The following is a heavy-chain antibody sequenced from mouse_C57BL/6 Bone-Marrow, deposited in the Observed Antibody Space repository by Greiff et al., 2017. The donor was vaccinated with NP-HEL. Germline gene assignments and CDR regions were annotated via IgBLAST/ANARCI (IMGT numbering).Heavy chain of an antibody. CDR2: IDPENGDT. J-gene: IGHJ2*01. CDR1: GFNIKDDY. Sequence: VHVKQSGAELVRPGASVKLSCTASGFNIKDDYMHWVKQRPEQGLEWIGWIDPENGDTEYASKFQGKATITADTSSNTAYLQLSSLTSEDTAVYYCTTERVETYYYGSSWGQGTTLTVSS. V-gene: IGHV14-4*01. D-gene: IGHD1-1*01. CDR3: TTERVETYYYGSS.